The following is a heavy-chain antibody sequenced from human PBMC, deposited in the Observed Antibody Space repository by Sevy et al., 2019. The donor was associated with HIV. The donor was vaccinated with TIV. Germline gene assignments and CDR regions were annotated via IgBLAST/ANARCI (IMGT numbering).Heavy chain of an antibody. Sequence: GGSLRLSCIGSGFSFSYYGIHWVRQSPGKGLDWVALISHDGINEYYADSVKGRFTISRDNSQNTVYLQMNSLRAEDTAVYYCAREDIVLGEGNYYGMDVWGQGTTVTVSS. J-gene: IGHJ6*02. CDR1: GFSFSYYG. CDR3: AREDIVLGEGNYYGMDV. CDR2: ISHDGINE. D-gene: IGHD2-15*01. V-gene: IGHV3-30*03.